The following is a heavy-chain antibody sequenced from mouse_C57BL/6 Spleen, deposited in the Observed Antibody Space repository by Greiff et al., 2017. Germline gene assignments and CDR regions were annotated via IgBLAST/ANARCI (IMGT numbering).Heavy chain of an antibody. CDR1: GYTFTSYW. CDR3: ATSAQATWAWFAY. J-gene: IGHJ3*01. D-gene: IGHD3-2*02. CDR2: IDPSDSET. V-gene: IGHV1-52*01. Sequence: QVQLQQPGAELVRPGSSVKLSCKASGYTFTSYWMHWVKQRPIQGLEWIGNIDPSDSETHYNQKFKDKATLTLDKSSSTAYMQLSSLTSEDSAVYYCATSAQATWAWFAYWGQGTLVTVSA.